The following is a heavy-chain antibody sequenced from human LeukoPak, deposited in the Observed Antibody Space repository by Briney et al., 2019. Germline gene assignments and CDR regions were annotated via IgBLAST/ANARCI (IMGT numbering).Heavy chain of an antibody. J-gene: IGHJ5*02. CDR3: ARILNDGGNGWFDP. D-gene: IGHD4-23*01. Sequence: GASVKVSCKASGGTFSSYAISWVRQAPGQGLEWMGGIIPIFGTANYAQKFQGRVTITADESTSTAYMELSSLRSEDTAVYYCARILNDGGNGWFDPWGQGTLVTVSS. V-gene: IGHV1-69*13. CDR1: GGTFSSYA. CDR2: IIPIFGTA.